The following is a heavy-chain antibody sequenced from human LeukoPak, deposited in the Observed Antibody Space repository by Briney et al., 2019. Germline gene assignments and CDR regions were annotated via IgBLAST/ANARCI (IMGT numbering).Heavy chain of an antibody. V-gene: IGHV4-34*01. D-gene: IGHD3-22*01. CDR3: ARQIYDSSGYLLDY. CDR1: GGSFSGYY. Sequence: SETLSLTCAVYGGSFSGYYWSWIRQPPGKGLEWIGEISHSGSTNYNPSLKSRVTISVDTSKNQFSLKLSSVTAADTAVYYCARQIYDSSGYLLDYWGQGTLVTVSS. J-gene: IGHJ4*02. CDR2: ISHSGST.